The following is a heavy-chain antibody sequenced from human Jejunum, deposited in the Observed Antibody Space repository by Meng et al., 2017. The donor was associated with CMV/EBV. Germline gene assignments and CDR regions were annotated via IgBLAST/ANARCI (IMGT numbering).Heavy chain of an antibody. CDR3: AHRPTTGWFFDY. CDR2: IYCDADK. Sequence: ALKESGPTLVKPTQTSTLPFHFSEFSITTNGVGVGWIRPPPGKALEWLALIYCDADKRYSPSLKSRLAITKDTSKNQVVLTMTNLDPVDTAIYYCAHRPTTGWFFDYWGQGTLVTVSS. J-gene: IGHJ4*02. D-gene: IGHD4-11*01. V-gene: IGHV2-5*02. CDR1: EFSITTNGVG.